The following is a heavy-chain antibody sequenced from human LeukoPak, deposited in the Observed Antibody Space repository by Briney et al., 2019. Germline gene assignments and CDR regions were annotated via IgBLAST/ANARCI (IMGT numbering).Heavy chain of an antibody. CDR3: ARAPDGVVEYFQY. Sequence: SETLSLTCAVSGGSFSSNNWWSWVRQPPGKGLEWIGEIYHSGSTKYNASLKSRVTMSIDKSKNQFSLNPRFVTAADTAVYYCARAPDGVVEYFQYWGQGTLVAVSS. CDR1: GGSFSSNNW. J-gene: IGHJ1*01. D-gene: IGHD2-15*01. CDR2: IYHSGST. V-gene: IGHV4-4*02.